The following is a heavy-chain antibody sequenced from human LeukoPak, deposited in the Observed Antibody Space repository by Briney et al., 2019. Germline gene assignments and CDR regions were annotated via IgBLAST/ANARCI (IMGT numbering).Heavy chain of an antibody. CDR2: ISGSGGST. CDR1: GFTFSSYA. J-gene: IGHJ4*02. V-gene: IGHV3-23*01. CDR3: AREISNGWGYFDY. D-gene: IGHD6-19*01. Sequence: AGGSLRLSCAASGFTFSSYAMSWVRQAPGKGLEWVSAISGSGGSTYYADSVKGRLTISRDNSKNTLYLQMNSLRAEDTAIYYCAREISNGWGYFDYWGQGSLVIVSP.